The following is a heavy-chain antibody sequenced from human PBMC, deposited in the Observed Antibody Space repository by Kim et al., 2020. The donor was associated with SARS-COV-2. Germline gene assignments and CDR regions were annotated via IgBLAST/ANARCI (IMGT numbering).Heavy chain of an antibody. CDR3: ARDLPARYIQELLKINYYYYYGMDV. D-gene: IGHD2-15*01. Sequence: ASVKVSCKASGYTFTSYGISWVRQAPGQGLEWMGWISAYNGNTNYAQKLQGRVTMTTDTSTSTAYMELRSLRSDDTAVYYCARDLPARYIQELLKINYYYYYGMDVWGQGTTVTVSS. V-gene: IGHV1-18*01. J-gene: IGHJ6*02. CDR1: GYTFTSYG. CDR2: ISAYNGNT.